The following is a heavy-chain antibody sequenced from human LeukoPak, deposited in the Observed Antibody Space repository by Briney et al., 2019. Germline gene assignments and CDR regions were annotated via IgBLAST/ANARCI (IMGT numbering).Heavy chain of an antibody. J-gene: IGHJ6*02. CDR2: IYYSGST. Sequence: SETLSLTCTVSGGSISSYYWSWIRQPPGKGLEWIGYIYYSGSTNYNPSLKSRVTISVDTSKNQFSLKLSSVTAADTAVYYCARDSRQAGMDVWGQGTTATVSS. CDR3: ARDSRQAGMDV. D-gene: IGHD2/OR15-2a*01. CDR1: GGSISSYY. V-gene: IGHV4-59*01.